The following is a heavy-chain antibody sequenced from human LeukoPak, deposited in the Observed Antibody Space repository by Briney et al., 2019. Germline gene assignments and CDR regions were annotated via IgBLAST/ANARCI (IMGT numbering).Heavy chain of an antibody. CDR3: ARLSTYYDFWSPLDY. D-gene: IGHD3-3*01. Sequence: WSRLTKKKGLEWIGYVSYSGGTNYNPSLKSRVTISLDTSKDQFSLRLNSVTAADTAVYYCARLSTYYDFWSPLDYWGQGTLVTVSS. CDR2: VSYSGGT. V-gene: IGHV4-61*07. J-gene: IGHJ4*02.